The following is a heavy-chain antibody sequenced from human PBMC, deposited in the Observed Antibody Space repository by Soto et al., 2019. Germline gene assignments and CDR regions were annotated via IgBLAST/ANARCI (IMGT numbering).Heavy chain of an antibody. CDR1: EFTFGKYY. CDR2: IKPDGSEQ. CDR3: ARGNWNYYYGFDV. J-gene: IGHJ6*02. V-gene: IGHV3-7*01. Sequence: WGSLRLSCAASEFTFGKYYMTWFRQSPGKGPEWVANIKPDGSEQYYVDSVKGRFTISRDNANNSLYLQMNSLRAEDTAVYFCARGNWNYYYGFDVWGQGTTVTVSS. D-gene: IGHD1-20*01.